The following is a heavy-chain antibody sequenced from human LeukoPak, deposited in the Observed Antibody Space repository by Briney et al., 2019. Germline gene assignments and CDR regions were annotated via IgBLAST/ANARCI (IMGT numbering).Heavy chain of an antibody. Sequence: ASVKVSCKASGYTFTSYDINWVRQATGQGLEWMGWMNPNSGNTGYAQKFQGRVTMTRNTSISTAYMELSSLRSEDAAVYYCARGYSNVDSYYYYYMDVWGKGTTVTVSS. D-gene: IGHD4-11*01. CDR2: MNPNSGNT. CDR3: ARGYSNVDSYYYYYMDV. CDR1: GYTFTSYD. V-gene: IGHV1-8*01. J-gene: IGHJ6*03.